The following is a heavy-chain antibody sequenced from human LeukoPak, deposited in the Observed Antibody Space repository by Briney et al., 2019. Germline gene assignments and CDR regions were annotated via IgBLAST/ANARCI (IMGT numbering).Heavy chain of an antibody. CDR1: GYTFTD. CDR2: IHPNSGGT. D-gene: IGHD3-22*01. Sequence: ASVKVSCKASGYTFTDMNWVRQAPGQGLEWMGWIHPNSGGTNYAQKFQGTVTMTSDTSISTAYMELTSLTSDDTAVYYCARGISDSSGYYPLFNYWGQGTLVTVSS. CDR3: ARGISDSSGYYPLFNY. J-gene: IGHJ4*02. V-gene: IGHV1-2*02.